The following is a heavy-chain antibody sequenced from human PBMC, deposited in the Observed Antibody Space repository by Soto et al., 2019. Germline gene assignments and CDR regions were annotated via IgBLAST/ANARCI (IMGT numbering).Heavy chain of an antibody. V-gene: IGHV3-23*01. CDR3: AKGDCSGGTCYGTDY. J-gene: IGHJ4*02. CDR1: GFTFNTYA. D-gene: IGHD2-15*01. Sequence: PGGSLRLSCVASGFTFNTYAMRWVRQAPGKGLEWVSAISGDGSNTYYTDSVKGQFTISRDNSRNTLYLQVNSLTAEDTAVYYCAKGDCSGGTCYGTDYWGQGTLVTVSS. CDR2: ISGDGSNT.